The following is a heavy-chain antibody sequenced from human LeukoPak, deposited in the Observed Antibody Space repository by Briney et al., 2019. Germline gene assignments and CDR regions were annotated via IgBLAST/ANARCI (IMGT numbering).Heavy chain of an antibody. Sequence: PGGSLRLSCAASGFTFDDYGMSWVRQAPGKGLEWVSGINWNGGSTGYADSVKGRFTISRDNAKNSLYLQMNSLRAEDTAVYYCARDQPEIAVAGVFDYWGQGTLVTVSS. CDR2: INWNGGST. CDR3: ARDQPEIAVAGVFDY. V-gene: IGHV3-20*04. CDR1: GFTFDDYG. D-gene: IGHD6-19*01. J-gene: IGHJ4*02.